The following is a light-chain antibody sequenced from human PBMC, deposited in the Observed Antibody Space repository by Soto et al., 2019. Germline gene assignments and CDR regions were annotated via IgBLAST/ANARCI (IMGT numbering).Light chain of an antibody. V-gene: IGLV4-69*01. CDR1: SGHSSYA. CDR2: LNSDGSH. J-gene: IGLJ1*01. Sequence: QPVLTQSPSAYASLEASVKLTCTLSSGHSSYAIAWHQQQPEKGPRYLMKLNSDGSHSKGDGIPDRFSGSSSGAERYLTISSLQSEDEADYYCQTWGTGIHYVFGTGTKLTVL. CDR3: QTWGTGIHYV.